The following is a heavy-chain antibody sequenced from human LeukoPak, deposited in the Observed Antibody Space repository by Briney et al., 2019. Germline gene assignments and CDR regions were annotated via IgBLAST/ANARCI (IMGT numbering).Heavy chain of an antibody. CDR1: GFTFSSYS. Sequence: GGTLRLSCAASGFTFSSYSMNWVRQAPGPGLEWFSSISSSSSYIYYADSVKGRFTISRDNAKNSLYLQMNSLRAEDTAVYYCARDHFWSGNFDYWGQGTLVTVSS. J-gene: IGHJ4*02. CDR3: ARDHFWSGNFDY. CDR2: ISSSSSYI. V-gene: IGHV3-21*01. D-gene: IGHD3-3*02.